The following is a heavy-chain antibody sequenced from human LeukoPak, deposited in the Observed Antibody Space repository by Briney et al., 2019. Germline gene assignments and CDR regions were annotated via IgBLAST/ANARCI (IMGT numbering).Heavy chain of an antibody. V-gene: IGHV3-7*01. CDR2: IKQDGSEK. D-gene: IGHD3-9*01. CDR1: GFTFSSYW. CDR3: ARTNQFALRYFDWFNLDSYFDY. Sequence: QPRGSLRLSCAASGFTFSSYWMSWVRQAPGKGLEWVANIKQDGSEKYYVDSVKGRFTISRDNAKNSLYLQMNSLGAEDTAVYYCARTNQFALRYFDWFNLDSYFDYWGQGTLVTVSS. J-gene: IGHJ4*02.